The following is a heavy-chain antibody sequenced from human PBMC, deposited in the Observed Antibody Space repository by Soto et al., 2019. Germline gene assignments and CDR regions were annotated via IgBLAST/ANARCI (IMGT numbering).Heavy chain of an antibody. V-gene: IGHV3-30*18. Sequence: GGSLRLSCAASGFTFSSYGMHWVRQAPGKGLEWVAVISYDGSNKYYADSVKGRFTISRDNSKNTLYLQMNSLRAEDTAVYYCAKDTGPAAGTVYGYFQHWGQGTLVTVSS. CDR1: GFTFSSYG. CDR3: AKDTGPAAGTVYGYFQH. CDR2: ISYDGSNK. D-gene: IGHD6-13*01. J-gene: IGHJ1*01.